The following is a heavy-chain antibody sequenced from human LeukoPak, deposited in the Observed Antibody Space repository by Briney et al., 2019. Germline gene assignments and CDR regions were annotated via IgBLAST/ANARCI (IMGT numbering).Heavy chain of an antibody. CDR3: AKYYYGSGSPIFDY. J-gene: IGHJ4*02. D-gene: IGHD3-10*01. CDR1: GDTFSSHS. V-gene: IGHV1-69*13. CDR2: IISVFGTT. Sequence: SVKVSCKASGDTFSSHSLSWVRQAPGQGLEWMGRIISVFGTTNYAQKFQGRLTISADEPSRTAYMELSSLRSEDTAVYYCAKYYYGSGSPIFDYWGQGTLVTVSS.